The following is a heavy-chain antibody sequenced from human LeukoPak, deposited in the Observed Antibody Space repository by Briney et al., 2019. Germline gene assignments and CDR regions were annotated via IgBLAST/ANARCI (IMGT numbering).Heavy chain of an antibody. V-gene: IGHV3-21*01. CDR2: ISSSSSYI. Sequence: GSLRLSCAASGFTFSSYWMSWVRQAPGKGLEWVSSISSSSSYIYYADSVKGRFTISRDNAKNSLYLQMNSLRAEDTAVYYCARSPRNIVVVPAAPDYWGQGTLVTVSS. D-gene: IGHD2-2*01. CDR1: GFTFSSYW. CDR3: ARSPRNIVVVPAAPDY. J-gene: IGHJ4*02.